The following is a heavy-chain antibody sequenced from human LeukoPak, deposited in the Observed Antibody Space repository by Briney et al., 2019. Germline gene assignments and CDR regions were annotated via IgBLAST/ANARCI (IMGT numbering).Heavy chain of an antibody. D-gene: IGHD6-13*01. CDR1: GYTFTGYY. J-gene: IGHJ6*02. CDR3: ARDREVGSSWSLYYYYYGMDV. CDR2: ISPNSGGT. Sequence: ASVKVSCKASGYTFTGYYMHWVRQAPGQGLEWMGWISPNSGGTNYAQKFQGWVTMTRDTSISTAYMELSRLRSDDTAVYYCARDREVGSSWSLYYYYYGMDVWGQGTTVTVSS. V-gene: IGHV1-2*04.